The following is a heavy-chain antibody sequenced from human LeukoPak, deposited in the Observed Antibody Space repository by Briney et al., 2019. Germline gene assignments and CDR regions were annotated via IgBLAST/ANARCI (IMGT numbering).Heavy chain of an antibody. CDR3: ARDSSVYQ. CDR1: GFTFRINS. Sequence: GGSLRLSCAPSGFTFRINSMNWVPQAPGKGLEWVSYISGSGNTIYYADSVKGRFTISRDNAKNSLYLQMNSLRAEDTAVYYCARDSSVYQWGQGTLVTVSS. J-gene: IGHJ4*02. D-gene: IGHD3-22*01. CDR2: ISGSGNTI. V-gene: IGHV3-48*04.